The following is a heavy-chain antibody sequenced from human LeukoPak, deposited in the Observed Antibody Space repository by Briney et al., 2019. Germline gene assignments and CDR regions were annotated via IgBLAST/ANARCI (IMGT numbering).Heavy chain of an antibody. CDR3: ARGDLAYSSSSGPPDY. D-gene: IGHD6-6*01. CDR2: INPNSGGT. CDR1: GYTFTGYY. J-gene: IGHJ4*02. V-gene: IGHV1-2*02. Sequence: ASVKVSCKASGYTFTGYYMHWVRQAPGQGLEWMGWINPNSGGTNYAQKFQGRVTMTRDTSISTAYMELSRLRSDDTAVYYCARGDLAYSSSSGPPDYWGQGTLVTVSS.